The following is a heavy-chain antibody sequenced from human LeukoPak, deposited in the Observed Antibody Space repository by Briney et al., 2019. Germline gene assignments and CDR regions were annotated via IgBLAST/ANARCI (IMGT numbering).Heavy chain of an antibody. V-gene: IGHV3-9*03. CDR1: GFTFDDYA. D-gene: IGHD5-24*01. Sequence: GGSLRLSCAASGFTFDDYAMHWVRQAPGKGLEWVSGISWNSGSIGYADSVKGRFTISRDNAKNSLYLQMNSLRAEDMALYYCAKGRDGYNFFDYWGQGTQVTVSS. J-gene: IGHJ4*02. CDR3: AKGRDGYNFFDY. CDR2: ISWNSGSI.